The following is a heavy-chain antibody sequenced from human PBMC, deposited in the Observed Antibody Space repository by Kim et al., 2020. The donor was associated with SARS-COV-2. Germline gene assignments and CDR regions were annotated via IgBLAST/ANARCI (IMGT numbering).Heavy chain of an antibody. J-gene: IGHJ5*02. CDR3: ARAGGGNLKGWFDP. Sequence: GGSLRLSCAASGFTFSSYSMNWVRQAPGKGLEWVSSISSSSSYIYYADSVKGRFTISRDNAKNSLYLQMNSLRAEDTVVYYCARAGGGNLKGWFDPWGQGTLVTVSS. CDR1: GFTFSSYS. V-gene: IGHV3-21*01. CDR2: ISSSSSYI. D-gene: IGHD2-15*01.